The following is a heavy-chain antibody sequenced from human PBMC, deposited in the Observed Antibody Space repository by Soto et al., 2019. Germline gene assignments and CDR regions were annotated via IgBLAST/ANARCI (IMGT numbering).Heavy chain of an antibody. CDR2: MNPNSGNT. CDR1: GYTFTSYD. Sequence: ASVKVSCKASGYTFTSYDINWVRQATGQGLEWMGWMNPNSGNTGYAQKFQGRVTMTRNTSISTAYMELSSLRSEDTAVYYCARGAYSSGWYPYDAFDIWGQGTMVTVSS. D-gene: IGHD6-19*01. V-gene: IGHV1-8*01. J-gene: IGHJ3*02. CDR3: ARGAYSSGWYPYDAFDI.